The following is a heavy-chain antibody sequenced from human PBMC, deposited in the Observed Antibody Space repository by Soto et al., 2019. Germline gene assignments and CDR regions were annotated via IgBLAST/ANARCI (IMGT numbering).Heavy chain of an antibody. J-gene: IGHJ6*02. Sequence: GGSLRLSCAASGFTFSSYGMHWVRQAPGKGLEWVAVISYDGSNKYYADSVKGRFTISRDNSKNTLYLQMNSLRAEDTAVYYCAKDQFYGGNSVDYYYGMDVWGQGTTVTVSS. V-gene: IGHV3-30*18. D-gene: IGHD4-17*01. CDR3: AKDQFYGGNSVDYYYGMDV. CDR2: ISYDGSNK. CDR1: GFTFSSYG.